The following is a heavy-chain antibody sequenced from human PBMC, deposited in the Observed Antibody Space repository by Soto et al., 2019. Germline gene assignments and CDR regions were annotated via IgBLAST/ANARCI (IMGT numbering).Heavy chain of an antibody. J-gene: IGHJ3*02. CDR1: GFAFNRYS. V-gene: IGHV3-48*02. D-gene: IGHD3-22*01. CDR2: ISSSSSAI. Sequence: PGGSLRLSCAASGFAFNRYSINWVRQAPGKGLEWVSYISSSSSAIYYTDSVKGRFTISRDNAKNSLYLQMNSLRDEDTAVYYCARTDDRSGYYYDAFDIWGQGTMVTVSS. CDR3: ARTDDRSGYYYDAFDI.